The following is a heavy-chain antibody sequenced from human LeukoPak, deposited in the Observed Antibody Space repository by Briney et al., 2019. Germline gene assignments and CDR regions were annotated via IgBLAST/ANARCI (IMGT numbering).Heavy chain of an antibody. J-gene: IGHJ3*02. CDR1: GYSFTSYW. Sequence: GGSPKISCKGSGYSFTSYWIAWVRQMPGKGLEWMGIIYPGDSDTRYSPSFQGQVTISADKSITTAYLQWSSLKPSDAAMFYCASSRIVGATDAFDIWGQGTMVTISS. CDR2: IYPGDSDT. V-gene: IGHV5-51*01. D-gene: IGHD1-26*01. CDR3: ASSRIVGATDAFDI.